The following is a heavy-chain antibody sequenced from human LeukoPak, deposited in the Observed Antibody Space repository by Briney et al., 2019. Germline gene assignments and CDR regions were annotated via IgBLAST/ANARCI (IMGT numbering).Heavy chain of an antibody. V-gene: IGHV3-30*03. J-gene: IGHJ4*02. CDR3: VRMAAGPR. Sequence: GRSLRLSCAASGFTFSSYGMHWVRQAPSKGLEWVAVISYDGSNKYYADSVKGRFTISRDNSKNTLYLQMNSLRAEDTAVYFCVRMAAGPRWGQGTLVTVSS. CDR2: ISYDGSNK. D-gene: IGHD5-24*01. CDR1: GFTFSSYG.